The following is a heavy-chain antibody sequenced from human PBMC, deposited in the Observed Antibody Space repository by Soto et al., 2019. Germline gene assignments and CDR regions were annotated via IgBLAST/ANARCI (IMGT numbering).Heavy chain of an antibody. Sequence: QVQLVESGGGVVQPGRSLRLSCAASGFTFSSYGMHWVRRAPGKGLEWVAVISYDGSNKYYADSVKGRFTISRDNSKNTLYLQMNSLRAEDTAVYYCAKGPDYGDYYFDYWGQGTLVTVSS. V-gene: IGHV3-30*18. CDR1: GFTFSSYG. CDR3: AKGPDYGDYYFDY. J-gene: IGHJ4*02. CDR2: ISYDGSNK. D-gene: IGHD4-17*01.